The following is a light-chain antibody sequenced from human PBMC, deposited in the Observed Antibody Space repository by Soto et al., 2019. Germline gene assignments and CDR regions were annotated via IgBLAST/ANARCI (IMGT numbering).Light chain of an antibody. Sequence: QSALTHPASVSGSPGQSITFSCTGTSSDVGGYNYVSWYQQHPGKAPKLMIYDVSNRPSGVSNRFSGSKSGNTASLAISGLQSEDEADYYCAAWDDSLNGYVFGTGTKVTVL. J-gene: IGLJ1*01. CDR2: DVS. CDR3: AAWDDSLNGYV. V-gene: IGLV2-14*01. CDR1: SSDVGGYNY.